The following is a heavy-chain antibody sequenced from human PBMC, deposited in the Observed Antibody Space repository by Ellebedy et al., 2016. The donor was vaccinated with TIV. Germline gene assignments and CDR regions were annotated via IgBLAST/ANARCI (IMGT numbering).Heavy chain of an antibody. J-gene: IGHJ5*02. D-gene: IGHD4-17*01. Sequence: ASVKVSXKASGYTFSNYYIHWVRQAPGQGLEWMGLINPSGGRISYAQNFQGRVTMTRATSTSTVYMELRSLRSEDTAVYYCARDSERGDDGWFDPWGQGTLVTVSS. CDR2: INPSGGRI. V-gene: IGHV1-46*01. CDR1: GYTFSNYY. CDR3: ARDSERGDDGWFDP.